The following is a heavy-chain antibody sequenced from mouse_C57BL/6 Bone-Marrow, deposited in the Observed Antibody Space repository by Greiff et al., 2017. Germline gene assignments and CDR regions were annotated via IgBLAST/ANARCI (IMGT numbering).Heavy chain of an antibody. J-gene: IGHJ1*03. D-gene: IGHD2-5*01. CDR2: IYPGSGST. CDR3: ARPYYSNYWYFDV. V-gene: IGHV1-55*01. Sequence: QVQLQQPGAELVKPGASVKMSCKASGYTFTSYWITWVKQRPGQGLEWIGDIYPGSGSTNYNEKFKSKATLTVDTSSSTAYMLLSGLTSEDSAVYYGARPYYSNYWYFDVWGTGTTVTVSS. CDR1: GYTFTSYW.